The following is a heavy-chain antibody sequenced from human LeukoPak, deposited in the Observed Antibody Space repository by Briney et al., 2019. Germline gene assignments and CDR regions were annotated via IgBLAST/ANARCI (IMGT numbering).Heavy chain of an antibody. V-gene: IGHV4-39*01. CDR3: ARDVLLWFGELLRYFDH. CDR1: GGSISSSSYC. CDR2: IYYSGST. D-gene: IGHD3-10*01. J-gene: IGHJ4*02. Sequence: SETLSLTCTVSGGSISSSSYCWGWIRQPPGKGLEWIGSIYYSGSTYYNPSLKSRVTISVDTSKNQFSLKLSSVTAADTAVYYCARDVLLWFGELLRYFDHWGQGTLVTVSS.